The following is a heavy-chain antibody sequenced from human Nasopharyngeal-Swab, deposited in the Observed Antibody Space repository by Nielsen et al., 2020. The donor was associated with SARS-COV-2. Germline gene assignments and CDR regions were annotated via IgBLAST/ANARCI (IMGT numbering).Heavy chain of an antibody. D-gene: IGHD4-11*01. J-gene: IGHJ4*02. V-gene: IGHV3-53*01. CDR2: IYSGGST. Sequence: WIRQPPGKGLEWVSVIYSGGSTYYADSVKGRFTISRDNSKNTLYLQMNSLRAEDTAVYYCARATRRPSFNLAATDYSNYSNLYYFDYWGQGTLVTVSS. CDR3: ARATRRPSFNLAATDYSNYSNLYYFDY.